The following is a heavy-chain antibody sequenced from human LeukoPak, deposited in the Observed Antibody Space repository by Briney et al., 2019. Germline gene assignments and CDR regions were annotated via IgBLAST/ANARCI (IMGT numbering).Heavy chain of an antibody. Sequence: GASVKVSCKASGYTFTSYAMHWVRQAPGQRLEWMGWINAGNGNTKYSQEFQGRVTITRNTSITTAYMELSSLRSEDTAVYYCARVNGRDPRSGSYYWGQGTLVTVSS. CDR3: ARVNGRDPRSGSYY. D-gene: IGHD3-22*01. V-gene: IGHV1-3*03. CDR2: INAGNGNT. J-gene: IGHJ4*02. CDR1: GYTFTSYA.